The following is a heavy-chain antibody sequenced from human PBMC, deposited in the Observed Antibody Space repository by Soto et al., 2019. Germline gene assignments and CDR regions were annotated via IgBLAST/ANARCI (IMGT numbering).Heavy chain of an antibody. J-gene: IGHJ5*02. V-gene: IGHV1-69*01. CDR2: IIPIFGTA. Sequence: QVQLVQSGAEVKKPGSSVKVSCKASGGTFSSYAISWVRQAPGQGLEWMGGIIPIFGTANYAQKFQGRVTITADESTNTAYMELSSLRSEDTAVYYCAGFSFGGLSIDWFDPWCQGTLVTVSS. CDR3: AGFSFGGLSIDWFDP. D-gene: IGHD3-10*01. CDR1: GGTFSSYA.